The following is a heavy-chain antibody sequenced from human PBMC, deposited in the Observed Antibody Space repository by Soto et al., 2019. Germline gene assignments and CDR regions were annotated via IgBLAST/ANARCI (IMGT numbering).Heavy chain of an antibody. CDR3: EH. J-gene: IGHJ4*02. Sequence: SETLSLTCSVSGRSISSGYWTWIRQPPGKGLEWIGYIYYGGSINYNPALKSRVIISVDTAKNQFSLSLSSVTAADTAVYYFEHWGQGTLVTVSS. V-gene: IGHV4-59*01. CDR2: IYYGGSI. CDR1: GRSISSGY.